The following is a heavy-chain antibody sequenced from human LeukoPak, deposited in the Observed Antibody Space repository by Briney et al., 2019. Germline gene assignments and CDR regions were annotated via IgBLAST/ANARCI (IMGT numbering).Heavy chain of an antibody. CDR2: ISGSGGST. CDR3: AKDCRTLTGYSCAYYMDV. V-gene: IGHV3-23*01. CDR1: GFTFSSYA. J-gene: IGHJ6*03. D-gene: IGHD3-9*01. Sequence: QPGGTLRLSCAASGFTFSSYAMSWVRQAPGKGLEWVSAISGSGGSTYYADSVKGRFTISRDNSKDTLYLQMNSLRAEDTAVYYCAKDCRTLTGYSCAYYMDVWGKGTTVTVSS.